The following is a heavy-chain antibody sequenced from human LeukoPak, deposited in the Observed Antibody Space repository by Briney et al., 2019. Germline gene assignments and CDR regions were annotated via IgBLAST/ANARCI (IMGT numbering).Heavy chain of an antibody. CDR3: ARDQAQGDILTGYYRKNDY. D-gene: IGHD3-9*01. CDR2: ISSSSSYI. Sequence: GGSLRLSCAASGFTFSSYSMNWVRRAPGKGLEWVSSISSSSSYIYYADSVKGRFTISRDNAKNSLYLQMNSLRAEDTAVYYCARDQAQGDILTGYYRKNDYWGQGTLVTVSS. V-gene: IGHV3-21*01. J-gene: IGHJ4*02. CDR1: GFTFSSYS.